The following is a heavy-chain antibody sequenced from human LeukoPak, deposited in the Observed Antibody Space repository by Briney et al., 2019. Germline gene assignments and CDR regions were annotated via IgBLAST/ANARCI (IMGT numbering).Heavy chain of an antibody. CDR1: GYTFIDYY. V-gene: IGHV1-2*02. J-gene: IGHJ3*02. Sequence: ASVKVSCKASGYTFIDYYINWVRQAPGQGLEWMGWINPNSVGTKYAQKFQGRVTLNRDTSINTAYMELSRLISDDTAVYYCAGNYKILTGYYDDDGFDIWGQGTKVTVSS. CDR2: INPNSVGT. CDR3: AGNYKILTGYYDDDGFDI. D-gene: IGHD3-9*01.